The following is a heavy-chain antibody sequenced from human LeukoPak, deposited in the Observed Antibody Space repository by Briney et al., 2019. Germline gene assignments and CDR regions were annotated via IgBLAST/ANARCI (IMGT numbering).Heavy chain of an antibody. CDR1: GFTFSSYS. CDR2: ISSSSSYI. CDR3: ARDSAAAAHNWFDP. V-gene: IGHV3-21*01. Sequence: GGSLRLSCAASGFTFSSYSMNWVRQAPGKGLEWVSSISSSSSYIYYADSVKGRFTISRDNAKNSLYLQMNGLRAEDTAVYYCARDSAAAAHNWFDPWGQGTLVTVSS. J-gene: IGHJ5*02. D-gene: IGHD6-13*01.